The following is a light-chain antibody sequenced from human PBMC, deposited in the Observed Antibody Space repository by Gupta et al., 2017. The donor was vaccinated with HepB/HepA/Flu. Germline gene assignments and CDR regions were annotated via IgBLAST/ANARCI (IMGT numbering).Light chain of an antibody. CDR3: QSAASSGTFYV. V-gene: IGLV3-25*03. Sequence: SPELPQPPSVSVSPGQTARITCSGDVLPNQYAYWYQQKPGQAPVLIVYKDTERPPGTPERFSGSSSGATVTLTLXGXQAEDEXDYYCQSAASSGTFYVFGTGTKV. J-gene: IGLJ1*01. CDR2: KDT. CDR1: VLPNQY.